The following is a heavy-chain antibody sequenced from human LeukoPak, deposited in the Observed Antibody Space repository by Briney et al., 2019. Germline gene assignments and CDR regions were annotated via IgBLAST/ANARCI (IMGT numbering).Heavy chain of an antibody. CDR1: GFTFSSYG. V-gene: IGHV3-33*01. CDR3: ARDKRNSGYDSPPSRFDY. D-gene: IGHD5-12*01. Sequence: GGSLRLSCAASGFTFSSYGMHWVRQAPGKGLEWVAVIWYDGSNKYYADSVEGRFTISRDNSKNTLYLQMNSLRAEDTAVYYCARDKRNSGYDSPPSRFDYWGQGTLVTVSS. J-gene: IGHJ4*02. CDR2: IWYDGSNK.